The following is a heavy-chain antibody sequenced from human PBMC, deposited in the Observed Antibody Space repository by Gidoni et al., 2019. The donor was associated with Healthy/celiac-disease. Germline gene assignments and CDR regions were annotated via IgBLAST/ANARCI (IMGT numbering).Heavy chain of an antibody. CDR2: IRSKAYGGTT. Sequence: EVQLVESGGGLVQPGRYLRLSCTASGIPLGAYAMSWVRQAQGKGLDWVGFIRSKAYGGTTEYAASMKGRFTISRDDSKSIAYLQMNSLKTEDTAVYYCTTYCSITSCYLDLVYWGQGTLVTVSS. J-gene: IGHJ4*02. D-gene: IGHD2-2*01. V-gene: IGHV3-49*04. CDR1: GIPLGAYA. CDR3: TTYCSITSCYLDLVY.